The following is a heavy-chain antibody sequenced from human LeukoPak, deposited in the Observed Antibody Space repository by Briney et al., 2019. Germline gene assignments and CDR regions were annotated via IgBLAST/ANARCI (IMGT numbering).Heavy chain of an antibody. Sequence: GGSLRLSCAASGFTFSSYSMNWVRQAPGKGLEWVSSISSSSSYIYYADSVKGRFTISRDNAKNSLYLQMNSLRAEDTAVYYCASLDIVVVPAAIPDYYYGMDVWAKGPRSPSP. CDR3: ASLDIVVVPAAIPDYYYGMDV. V-gene: IGHV3-21*01. CDR2: ISSSSSYI. J-gene: IGHJ6*02. D-gene: IGHD2-2*02. CDR1: GFTFSSYS.